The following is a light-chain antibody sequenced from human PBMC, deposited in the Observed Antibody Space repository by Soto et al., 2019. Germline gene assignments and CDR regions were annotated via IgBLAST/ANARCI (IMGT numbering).Light chain of an antibody. V-gene: IGKV1-5*03. CDR3: QHYSGDRAT. J-gene: IGKJ1*01. CDR1: QSINKW. CDR2: EVS. Sequence: DILLTQSPSTLSASVGDRVTISCRASQSINKWLAWYQHKPGKAPNLLIYEVSTLHSGVPSMFSGSGSGTECTRTISSLRPDDFATYYCQHYSGDRATFGQGTKVEI.